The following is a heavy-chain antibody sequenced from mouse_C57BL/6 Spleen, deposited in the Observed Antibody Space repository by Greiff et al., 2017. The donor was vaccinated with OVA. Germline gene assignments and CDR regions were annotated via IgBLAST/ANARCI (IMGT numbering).Heavy chain of an antibody. CDR1: GYTFTSYW. V-gene: IGHV1-64*01. CDR2: IHPNSGST. D-gene: IGHD2-1*01. Sequence: VQLQQPGAELVKPGASVKLSCKASGYTFTSYWMHWVKQRPGQGLEWIGMIHPNSGSTNYNEKFKSKATLTVDKSSSTAYMQLSSLTSEDSAVYCCARGDYGNYPYYFDYWGQGTTLTVSS. CDR3: ARGDYGNYPYYFDY. J-gene: IGHJ2*01.